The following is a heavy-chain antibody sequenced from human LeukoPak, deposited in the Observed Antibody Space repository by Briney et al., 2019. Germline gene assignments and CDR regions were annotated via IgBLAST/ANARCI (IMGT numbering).Heavy chain of an antibody. J-gene: IGHJ4*02. Sequence: GGSLRLSCAASGFTFSSYSMNWVRQAPGKGLEWASYISSSSSTIYYADSVKGRFTISRDNAKNSLYLQMNSLRAEDTAVYYCTRARSNHFDYWGQGTLVTVSS. V-gene: IGHV3-48*01. CDR2: ISSSSSTI. CDR1: GFTFSSYS. CDR3: TRARSNHFDY. D-gene: IGHD4-11*01.